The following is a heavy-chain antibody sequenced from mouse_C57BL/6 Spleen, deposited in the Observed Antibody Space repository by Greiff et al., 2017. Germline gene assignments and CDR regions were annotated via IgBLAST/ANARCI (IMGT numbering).Heavy chain of an antibody. D-gene: IGHD2-4*01. CDR2: INPSSGYT. Sequence: VQLQQSGAELARPGASVKMSCKASGYTFTSYTMHWVKQRPGQGLEWIGYINPSSGYTKYNQKFKDKATLTADKSSSTAYMQRSSLTSEDSAVYYCARGGYYDPYYFDYWGQGTTLTVSS. CDR1: GYTFTSYT. J-gene: IGHJ2*01. CDR3: ARGGYYDPYYFDY. V-gene: IGHV1-4*01.